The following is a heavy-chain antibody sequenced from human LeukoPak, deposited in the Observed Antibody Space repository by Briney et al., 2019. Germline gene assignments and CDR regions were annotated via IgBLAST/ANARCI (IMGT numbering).Heavy chain of an antibody. CDR2: IYYSGST. J-gene: IGHJ4*02. CDR1: GGSISSYY. CDR3: ARLVALDTAMVHGGYYFDY. V-gene: IGHV4-59*12. D-gene: IGHD5-18*01. Sequence: SETLSLTCTVSGGSISSYYWSWIRQPPGKGLEWIGYIYYSGSTNYNPSLKSRVTISVDTSKNQFSLKLSSVTAADTAVYYCARLVALDTAMVHGGYYFDYWGQGTLVTVSS.